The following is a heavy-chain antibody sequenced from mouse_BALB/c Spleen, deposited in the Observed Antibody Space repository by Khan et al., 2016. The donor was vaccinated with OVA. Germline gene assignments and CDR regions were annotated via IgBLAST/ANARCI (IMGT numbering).Heavy chain of an antibody. CDR1: GYTFTNYG. J-gene: IGHJ4*01. V-gene: IGHV9-3-1*01. D-gene: IGHD2-10*01. Sequence: QIQLVQSGPELKKPGETVKISCKASGYTFTNYGMNWVKQSPGKALKWMGWINTYTGEPTYADDFKGRFAFSLETSASTAYLQINNLKNEDTARYFCARPTYFSWTVDYWGEGTSVTVSS. CDR2: INTYTGEP. CDR3: ARPTYFSWTVDY.